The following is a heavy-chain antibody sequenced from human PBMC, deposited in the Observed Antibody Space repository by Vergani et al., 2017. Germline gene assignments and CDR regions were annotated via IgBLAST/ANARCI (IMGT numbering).Heavy chain of an antibody. D-gene: IGHD3-9*01. J-gene: IGHJ6*02. Sequence: EVQLVVSGGGLVQPGGSLRLSCAASGFIFRSHSMNWVRQAPGKGLEWVSYISSDGRTSYYADSVKGRFTISRDNAKNSLYLKMNSLRAEDTAVYYCARDPVPYYDILTGYYGLDVWGQGTTVTVSS. CDR3: ARDPVPYYDILTGYYGLDV. CDR2: ISSDGRTS. V-gene: IGHV3-48*01. CDR1: GFIFRSHS.